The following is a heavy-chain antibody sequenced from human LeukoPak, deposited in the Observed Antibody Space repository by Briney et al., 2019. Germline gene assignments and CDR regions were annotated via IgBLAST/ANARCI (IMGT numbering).Heavy chain of an antibody. J-gene: IGHJ4*02. CDR1: GYTFTGYY. Sequence: PRASVKVSCKASGYTFTGYYMHWVRQAPGQGLEWMGWITPNSDGTDYAQKFQGRVTMTRDTSITTAYMELSSLRSDDTAVYYCARSPIGLGFFDYWGQGTLVTVSS. D-gene: IGHD7-27*01. V-gene: IGHV1-2*02. CDR3: ARSPIGLGFFDY. CDR2: ITPNSDGT.